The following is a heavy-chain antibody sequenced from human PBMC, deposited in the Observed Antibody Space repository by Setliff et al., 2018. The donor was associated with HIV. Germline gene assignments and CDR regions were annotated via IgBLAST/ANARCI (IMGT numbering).Heavy chain of an antibody. CDR3: ARSSYYGSGSYTDY. CDR1: GGSISSYY. Sequence: SETLSLTCTVSGGSISSYYWGWIRQPAGKGLEWIGRVYPTGSTNYNPSLRSRVTMSVDTSKNQFSLKLRSVTAADTAVYYCARSSYYGSGSYTDYWGQGTLVTVSS. V-gene: IGHV4-4*07. CDR2: VYPTGST. J-gene: IGHJ4*02. D-gene: IGHD3-10*01.